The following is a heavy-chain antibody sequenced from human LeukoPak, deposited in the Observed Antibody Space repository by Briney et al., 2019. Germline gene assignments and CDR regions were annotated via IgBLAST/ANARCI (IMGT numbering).Heavy chain of an antibody. J-gene: IGHJ6*04. D-gene: IGHD2-15*01. V-gene: IGHV3-48*03. CDR2: ISSSGSTI. Sequence: GGSLRLSCAASGFTFSIYEMNWVRQAPGKGLEWVSYISSSGSTIYYADSVKGRFTISRDNAKNSLYLQMNSLRAEDTAVYYCARPYSEDDYYFYAMDVWGKGTTDTVSS. CDR3: ARPYSEDDYYFYAMDV. CDR1: GFTFSIYE.